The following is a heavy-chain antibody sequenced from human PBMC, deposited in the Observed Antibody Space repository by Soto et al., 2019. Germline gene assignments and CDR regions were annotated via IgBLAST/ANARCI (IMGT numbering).Heavy chain of an antibody. CDR1: GGTFSSYA. CDR2: IIPIFGTA. D-gene: IGHD6-6*01. Sequence: SVKVSCKAAGGTFSSYAISWVRQAPGQGLEWMGGIIPIFGTANYAQKFQGRVTITADESTSTAYMELSSLRSEDTAVYYCAREQLVFTSNYYYYGMDVWGQGTTVTVSS. V-gene: IGHV1-69*13. CDR3: AREQLVFTSNYYYYGMDV. J-gene: IGHJ6*02.